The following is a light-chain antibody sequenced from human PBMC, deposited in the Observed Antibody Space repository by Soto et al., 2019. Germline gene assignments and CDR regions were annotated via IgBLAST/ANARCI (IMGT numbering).Light chain of an antibody. J-gene: IGKJ1*01. CDR2: DAS. CDR1: QSISSS. V-gene: IGKV1D-13*01. Sequence: TQMTQSPSSLSASVGDRVTITCRASQSISSSLAWYQQKPGKAPKLLIYDASSLETGVPSRFSGSGSGTEFTLTISSLQPEDFATYYCQQYNNYPRTFGQGTKVDIK. CDR3: QQYNNYPRT.